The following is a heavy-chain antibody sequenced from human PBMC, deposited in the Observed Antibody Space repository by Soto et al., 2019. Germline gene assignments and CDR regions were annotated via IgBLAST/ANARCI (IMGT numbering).Heavy chain of an antibody. CDR2: ISGSGGST. CDR3: AKAEDYDFWSGYPTFDY. J-gene: IGHJ4*02. CDR1: GFTFSSYA. D-gene: IGHD3-3*01. Sequence: EVQLLESGGGLVQPGGSLRLSCAASGFTFSSYAMSWVRQAPGNGLEWVSAISGSGGSTYYADSVKGRFTISRDNSKNTLYLQMNSLRAEDTAVYYCAKAEDYDFWSGYPTFDYWGQGTLVTVSS. V-gene: IGHV3-23*01.